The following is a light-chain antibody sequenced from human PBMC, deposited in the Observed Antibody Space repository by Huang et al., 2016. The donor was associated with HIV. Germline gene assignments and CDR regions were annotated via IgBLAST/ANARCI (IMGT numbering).Light chain of an antibody. J-gene: IGKJ4*01. CDR3: QQVNTYPLT. Sequence: IQLTQSPSSLSASVGDTVTITCRASQGTGNYLAWYQQKPGKAPNLLIYGASTLQSGVPSRFIGSGSGTDFTLAISSLQPEDSATYYCQQVNTYPLTFGGGTKVVIK. CDR1: QGTGNY. V-gene: IGKV1-9*01. CDR2: GAS.